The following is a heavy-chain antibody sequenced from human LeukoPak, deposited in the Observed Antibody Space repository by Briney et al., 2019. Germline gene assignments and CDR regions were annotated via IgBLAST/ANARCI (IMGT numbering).Heavy chain of an antibody. CDR3: ARGSGYLETFDY. J-gene: IGHJ4*02. CDR2: ISSSSSYI. V-gene: IGHV3-21*01. CDR1: GFTFSSYS. Sequence: GGSLRLSCAASGFTFSSYSMNWVRQAPGKGLEWVSSISSSSSYIYYADSVKGRFTISRDNAKNSLYLQMNSLRAEDTAVYYCARGSGYLETFDYWGQGTLVTVSS. D-gene: IGHD3-22*01.